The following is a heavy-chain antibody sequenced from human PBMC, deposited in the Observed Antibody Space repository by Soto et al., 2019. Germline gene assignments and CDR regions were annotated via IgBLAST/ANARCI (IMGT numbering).Heavy chain of an antibody. Sequence: GESLKISCAASGFTFSSYAMHWVRQAPGKGLEWVAVISYDGSNKYYADSVKGRFTISRDNSKNTLYLQMNSLRAEDTAVYYCARDSRELRAFDYWGQGTLVTVSS. CDR1: GFTFSSYA. V-gene: IGHV3-30-3*01. J-gene: IGHJ4*02. CDR2: ISYDGSNK. D-gene: IGHD1-26*01. CDR3: ARDSRELRAFDY.